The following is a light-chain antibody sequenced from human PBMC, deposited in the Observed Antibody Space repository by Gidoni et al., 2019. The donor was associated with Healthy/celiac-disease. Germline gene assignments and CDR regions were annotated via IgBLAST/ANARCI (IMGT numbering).Light chain of an antibody. Sequence: DIVMTQSPLSLPVTPGEPASISCRSSPSLLHSNGYNYLDWYLQKPGQSPQLLIYLGATRASGVPDRFSGSGSGTDFTLKISRVEADDVGVYYCMQALQTPKTFXXXTKVEIK. CDR3: MQALQTPKT. CDR2: LGA. V-gene: IGKV2-28*01. CDR1: PSLLHSNGYNY. J-gene: IGKJ1*01.